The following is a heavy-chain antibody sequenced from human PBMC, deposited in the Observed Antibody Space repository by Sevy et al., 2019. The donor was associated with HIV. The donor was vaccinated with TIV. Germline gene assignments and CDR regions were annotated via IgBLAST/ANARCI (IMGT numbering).Heavy chain of an antibody. CDR3: ASGYCGGDCYSPKYPYYYYGMDV. D-gene: IGHD2-21*02. CDR2: ISAYNGNT. Sequence: ASVKVSCKASGYTFTSYGISWVRQAPGQGLEWMGWISAYNGNTNYAQKLQGRVTMTTDTSTSTAYMELRSLRSDDTAVYYCASGYCGGDCYSPKYPYYYYGMDVWGQGTTVTVSS. J-gene: IGHJ6*02. V-gene: IGHV1-18*01. CDR1: GYTFTSYG.